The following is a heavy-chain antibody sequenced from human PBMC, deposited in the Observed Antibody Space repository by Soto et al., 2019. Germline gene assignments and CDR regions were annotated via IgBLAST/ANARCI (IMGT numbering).Heavy chain of an antibody. CDR2: HYRSGRT. J-gene: IGHJ4*02. CDR3: ARDRGIQFWRLDY. Sequence: SETLSLTCSVSGYSISSGYYCGWFRQPPGKGLEWIGSHYRSGRTYYNPSLKSRVTISIDTSKNQFSLRLSSVTAADTAVYYCARDRGIQFWRLDYWGQGTLVTVSS. D-gene: IGHD1-20*01. CDR1: GYSISSGYY. V-gene: IGHV4-38-2*02.